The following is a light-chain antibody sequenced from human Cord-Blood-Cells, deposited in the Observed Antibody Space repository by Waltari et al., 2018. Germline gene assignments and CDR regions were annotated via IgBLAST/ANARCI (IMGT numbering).Light chain of an antibody. Sequence: DIVMTQSPDSLAVSLGWRATINCKSSQSVLYSSNNKNYLAWYQQKPGQPPKLRIYWASTRESGVPDRFSGSGSGTDFTLTISSLQAEDVAVYYCQQYYSTPFTFGPGTKVDIK. CDR1: QSVLYSSNNKNY. J-gene: IGKJ3*01. CDR2: WAS. CDR3: QQYYSTPFT. V-gene: IGKV4-1*01.